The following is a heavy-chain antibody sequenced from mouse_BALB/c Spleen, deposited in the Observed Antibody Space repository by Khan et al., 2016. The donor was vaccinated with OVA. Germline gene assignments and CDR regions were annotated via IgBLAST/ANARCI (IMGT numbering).Heavy chain of an antibody. Sequence: EVKLMESGGGLVQPGGSLKLSCAASGFDFSRYWMSWVRQAPGKGLEWIGEINPDSSTINYTQSLKDKFIISRDNANTTLYLQMSKVRSEDTALFYCRGSRECYFDYWGQGATLTGAS. CDR2: INPDSSTI. CDR1: GFDFSRYW. J-gene: IGHJ2*01. CDR3: RGSRECYFDY. D-gene: IGHD1-1*01. V-gene: IGHV4-1*02.